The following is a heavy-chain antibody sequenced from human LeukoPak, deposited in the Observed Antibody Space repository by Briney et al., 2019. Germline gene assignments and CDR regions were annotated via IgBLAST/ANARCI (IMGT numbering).Heavy chain of an antibody. CDR2: IYYRGST. CDR3: ASLGAYCGGDCYPTFDY. J-gene: IGHJ4*02. D-gene: IGHD2-21*02. V-gene: IGHV4-39*01. CDR1: GGSISSSSYY. Sequence: PSETLSLTCTVSGGSISSSSYYWGWIRQPPGKGLEWIGTIYYRGSTYYNSSLKSRVTISIDTSKNQFSLKLSSVTAADTAVYYCASLGAYCGGDCYPTFDYWGQGTLVTVSS.